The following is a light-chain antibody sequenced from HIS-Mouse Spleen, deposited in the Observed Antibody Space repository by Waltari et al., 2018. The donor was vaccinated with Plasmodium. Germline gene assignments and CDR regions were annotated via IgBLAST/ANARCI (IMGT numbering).Light chain of an antibody. Sequence: SYELTQPPSLSVSPGQTSRITCSGDALPQNYAYWYQQKSGQAPVLVIYEDSKRPSGIPERFSGSSSGTMATLTISGAQVEDEADYYCYSTDSSGNHRVFGGGTKLTVL. CDR3: YSTDSSGNHRV. V-gene: IGLV3-10*01. CDR2: EDS. J-gene: IGLJ3*02. CDR1: ALPQNY.